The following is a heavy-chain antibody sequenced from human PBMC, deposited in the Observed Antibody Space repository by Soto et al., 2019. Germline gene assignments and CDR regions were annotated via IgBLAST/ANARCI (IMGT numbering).Heavy chain of an antibody. V-gene: IGHV3-30*18. CDR1: GFTFSSYG. D-gene: IGHD5-18*01. J-gene: IGHJ4*02. Sequence: GGSLRLSCAASGFTFSSYGMHWVRQAPGKGLEWVAVISYDGSNKYYADSVKGRFTISRDNSKNTLYLQMNSLRAEDTAVYYCAKDGYSYVDVIYYFDYWGQGTLVTVSS. CDR2: ISYDGSNK. CDR3: AKDGYSYVDVIYYFDY.